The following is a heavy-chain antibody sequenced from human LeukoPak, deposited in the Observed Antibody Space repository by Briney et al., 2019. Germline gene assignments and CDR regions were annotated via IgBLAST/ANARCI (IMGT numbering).Heavy chain of an antibody. CDR1: GGSISSSSYY. V-gene: IGHV4-39*01. J-gene: IGHJ4*02. CDR2: IYYSGGT. CDR3: ARHAYRSGWLDF. Sequence: KPSETLPLTCTASGGSISSSSYYWGWIRQPPGKGLEWIGTIYYSGGTYYNPSLDSRVTISVDTSKNQFSLRLSSVTAADTAVYYCARHAYRSGWLDFWGQGTLVTVSS. D-gene: IGHD6-19*01.